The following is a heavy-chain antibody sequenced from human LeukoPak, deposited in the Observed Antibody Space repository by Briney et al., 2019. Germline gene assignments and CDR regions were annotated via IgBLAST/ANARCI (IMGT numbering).Heavy chain of an antibody. J-gene: IGHJ4*02. CDR2: INPNSGGT. Sequence: ASVKVSCKASGYTFTGYYMHWVRQAPGQGLEWMGWINPNSGGTNYAQKFQGWVTMTRDTSISTAYVELSRLRSDDTAVYYCASTPLNYDILTGYGYWGQGTLVTVSS. CDR3: ASTPLNYDILTGYGY. CDR1: GYTFTGYY. V-gene: IGHV1-2*04. D-gene: IGHD3-9*01.